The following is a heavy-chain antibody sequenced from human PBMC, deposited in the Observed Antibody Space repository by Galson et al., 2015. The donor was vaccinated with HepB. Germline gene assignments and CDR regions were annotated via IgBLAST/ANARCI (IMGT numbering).Heavy chain of an antibody. CDR3: SGSPLYYYDNSPDAFDI. CDR1: GYTFTGYY. CDR2: INPNSGGT. Sequence: SVKVSCKASGYTFTGYYMHWVRQAPGQGLEWMGRINPNSGGTNYAQKFQGRVILTRDTSISTAYMELSRLRSDDTAVYYCSGSPLYYYDNSPDAFDIWGQGTMVTVSS. D-gene: IGHD3-22*01. V-gene: IGHV1-2*06. J-gene: IGHJ3*02.